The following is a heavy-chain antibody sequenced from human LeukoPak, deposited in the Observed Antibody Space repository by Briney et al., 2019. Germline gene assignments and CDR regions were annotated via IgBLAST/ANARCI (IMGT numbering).Heavy chain of an antibody. CDR1: GDSIRSSTYY. Sequence: SETLSLTCTVSGDSIRSSTYYWGWIRQPPGKGLEWIGSIYYSGSTYYNSSLKSRVTISVDTSKNQFSLKLSSVTAADTAVYYCARDGRHFFDRGAVWGQGTLVTVSS. D-gene: IGHD3-22*01. CDR3: ARDGRHFFDRGAV. V-gene: IGHV4-39*07. J-gene: IGHJ4*02. CDR2: IYYSGST.